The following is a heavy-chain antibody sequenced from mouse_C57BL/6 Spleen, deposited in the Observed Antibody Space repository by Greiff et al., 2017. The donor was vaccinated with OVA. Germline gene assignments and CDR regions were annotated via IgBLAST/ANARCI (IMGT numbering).Heavy chain of an antibody. V-gene: IGHV3-6*01. J-gene: IGHJ1*03. Sequence: EVQLQESGPGLVKPSQSLSLTCSVTGYSITSGYYWNWIRQFPGNKLEWMGYISYDGSNNYNPSLKNRISITRDTSKNQFFLKLNSVTTEDTATYYCARVVVATNFDVWGTGTTVTVSS. CDR2: ISYDGSN. CDR3: ARVVVATNFDV. CDR1: GYSITSGYY. D-gene: IGHD1-1*01.